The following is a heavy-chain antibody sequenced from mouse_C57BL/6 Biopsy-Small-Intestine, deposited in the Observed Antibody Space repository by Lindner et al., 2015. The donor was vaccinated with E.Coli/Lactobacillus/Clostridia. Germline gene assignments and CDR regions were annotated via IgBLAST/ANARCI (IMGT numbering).Heavy chain of an antibody. CDR3: ARIATVVGGGAMDY. D-gene: IGHD1-1*01. Sequence: VQLQESGAELARPGASVKLSCKASGYTFTTYGINWVKQRTGQGLEWIGEIYPRSGNTYYNEKFKGKATLTADKSSSTAYMGLRSLTSEDSAVYFCARIATVVGGGAMDYWGQGTSVTVSS. J-gene: IGHJ4*01. CDR2: IYPRSGNT. V-gene: IGHV1-81*01. CDR1: GYTFTTYG.